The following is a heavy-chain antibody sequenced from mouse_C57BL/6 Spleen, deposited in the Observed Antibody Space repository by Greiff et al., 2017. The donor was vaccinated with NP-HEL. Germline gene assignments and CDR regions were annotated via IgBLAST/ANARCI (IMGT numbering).Heavy chain of an antibody. CDR2: IDPNSGGT. D-gene: IGHD2-2*01. J-gene: IGHJ4*01. CDR3: ARMGDISPIYYGYDVYAMDY. V-gene: IGHV1-72*01. CDR1: GYTFTSYW. Sequence: QVQLQQPGAELVKPGASVKLSCKASGYTFTSYWMHWVKQRPGRGFEWIGRIDPNSGGTKYNEKFKSKATLTVDKPSSTAYMQLSSLTSEDYAVYYCARMGDISPIYYGYDVYAMDYWGQGTSVTVSS.